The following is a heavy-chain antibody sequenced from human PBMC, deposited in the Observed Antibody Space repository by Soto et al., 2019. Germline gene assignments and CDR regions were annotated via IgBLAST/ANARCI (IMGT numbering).Heavy chain of an antibody. V-gene: IGHV1-3*04. CDR2: INSGKGNT. CDR3: ARAGDDCSAANCYVIDY. Sequence: QVELVQSGAEVKKPGASVKVSCKASGYTFTRYAMHWVRQAPGQRLEWMGWINSGKGNTKYSEKFQGRVTITSDTSASTAYMDLSSLRSEDTAIYYCARAGDDCSAANCYVIDYWGQGTLATVSS. CDR1: GYTFTRYA. D-gene: IGHD2-2*01. J-gene: IGHJ4*02.